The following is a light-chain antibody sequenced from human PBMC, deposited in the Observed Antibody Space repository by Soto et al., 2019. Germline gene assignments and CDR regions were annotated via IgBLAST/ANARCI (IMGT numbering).Light chain of an antibody. CDR1: QSVSSNY. V-gene: IGKV3-20*01. J-gene: IGKJ1*01. Sequence: EIVLTQSPGTLSLSPGERATLSCRASQSVSSNYLALYQQKPDQAPRLLIYGASSRTTCIPDRFSGSGTGTDFTLTITRLEAEDFAVYYCQQYGSSPLTFGQGTKVEIK. CDR3: QQYGSSPLT. CDR2: GAS.